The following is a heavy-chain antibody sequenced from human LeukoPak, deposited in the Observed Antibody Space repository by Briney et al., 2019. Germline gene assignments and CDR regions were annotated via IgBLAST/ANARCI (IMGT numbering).Heavy chain of an antibody. J-gene: IGHJ4*02. V-gene: IGHV4-39*07. CDR3: AREDILTGYPN. CDR2: IYYSGST. Sequence: SETLSLSWTVGGGSISSSSYYWGWIRQPPGKGLEWIERIYYSGSTCYNLSLKSRVTISVDTAKNQFSLTLSSVTAADTAVYYWAREDILTGYPNWGQGTLVTVSS. D-gene: IGHD3-9*01. CDR1: GGSISSSSYY.